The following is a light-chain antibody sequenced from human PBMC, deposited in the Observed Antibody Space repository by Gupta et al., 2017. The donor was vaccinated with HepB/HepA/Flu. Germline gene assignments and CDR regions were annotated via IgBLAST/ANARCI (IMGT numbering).Light chain of an antibody. CDR3: QHRHNWPLT. J-gene: IGKJ4*01. CDR2: DAS. Sequence: EVVLTQSPATLSLSPGERASLSCRASENVDNKLAWYHQRPGQPPTFLIYDASVRATGVPARFSGSGSGTEFTLNIDSREPEDLGVYYCQHRHNWPLTFGGGTKVEI. CDR1: ENVDNK. V-gene: IGKV3-11*01.